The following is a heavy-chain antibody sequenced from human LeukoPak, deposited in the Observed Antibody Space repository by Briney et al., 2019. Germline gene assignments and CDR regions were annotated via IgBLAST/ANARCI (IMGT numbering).Heavy chain of an antibody. D-gene: IGHD3-10*01. Sequence: GGSLRLSCAASGFTFNNYWIHWVRQVPGKGLVWVSRINNDGSSASYVDSVKGRFTISRDNSKNTLYLEMNSLRAEDTAIYYCAKDLYYYGSGNYIDYGGQGTLVTVSS. CDR3: AKDLYYYGSGNYIDY. CDR1: GFTFNNYW. V-gene: IGHV3-74*01. J-gene: IGHJ4*02. CDR2: INNDGSSA.